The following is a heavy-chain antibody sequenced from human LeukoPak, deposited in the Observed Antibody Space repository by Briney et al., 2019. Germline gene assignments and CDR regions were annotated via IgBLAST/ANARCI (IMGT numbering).Heavy chain of an antibody. CDR3: AKDKELLWFGESNYFDY. V-gene: IGHV3-23*01. CDR1: GFTFSSYA. J-gene: IGHJ4*02. Sequence: GGSLRVSCAASGFTFSSYAMSWVRQAPGKGLEWVSAISGSGGSTYYADSVKGRFTISRDNSKNTLYLQMNSLRAEDTAVYYCAKDKELLWFGESNYFDYWGQGTLVTVSS. D-gene: IGHD3-10*01. CDR2: ISGSGGST.